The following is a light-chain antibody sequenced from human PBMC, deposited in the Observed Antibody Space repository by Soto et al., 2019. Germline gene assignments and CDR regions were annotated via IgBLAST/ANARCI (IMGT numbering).Light chain of an antibody. Sequence: DIQMTQSPSSLSASVGDRVTITCRASQSISSYLNWYQQTPGKAPKLLIYAASSLQSGVPTRVSGNRSGTDFTLTVSGLQPEDFAIYYGQQSYSSPLTFGGGTKVEIK. V-gene: IGKV1-39*01. CDR1: QSISSY. CDR2: AAS. CDR3: QQSYSSPLT. J-gene: IGKJ4*01.